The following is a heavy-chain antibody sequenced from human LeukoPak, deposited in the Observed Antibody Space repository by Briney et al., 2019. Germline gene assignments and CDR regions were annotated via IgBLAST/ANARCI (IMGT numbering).Heavy chain of an antibody. D-gene: IGHD1-1*01. CDR1: GYTFSTYY. Sequence: ASVKVSCKASGYTFSTYYMHWMRQAPGQGLEWMGIINVSGGSTSYAQKFQGRVAMTRDMSTSTVYMELSRLRSDDMAVYYCARRAVEYNWNDFDFWGQGTLVTVSS. V-gene: IGHV1-46*01. CDR2: INVSGGST. J-gene: IGHJ4*02. CDR3: ARRAVEYNWNDFDF.